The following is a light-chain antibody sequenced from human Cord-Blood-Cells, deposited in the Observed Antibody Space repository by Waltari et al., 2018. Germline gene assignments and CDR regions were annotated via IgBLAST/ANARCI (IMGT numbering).Light chain of an antibody. J-gene: IGKJ2*01. CDR3: QQYNSYSHT. CDR2: DAS. Sequence: DIQMTQSPSTLSASVGDRVTITCRASQSISSWLAWYQQKPGKAPKLLIYDASSLESGFPSRFSGSGSGTEFTLTISSLQPDDFATYYCQQYNSYSHTFGQGTKLEI. CDR1: QSISSW. V-gene: IGKV1-5*01.